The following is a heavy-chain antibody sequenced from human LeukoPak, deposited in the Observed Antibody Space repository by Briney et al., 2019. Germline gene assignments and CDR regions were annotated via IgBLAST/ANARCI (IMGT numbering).Heavy chain of an antibody. D-gene: IGHD2-2*01. V-gene: IGHV3-23*01. Sequence: GGSLRLSCAASGFTFSSYAMSGVRQAPGKGLEWVSAISGSAISGSGGRTYYTDSVKGRYTISRNNSKTTLYLQMNRLRAEDTAVYYCANEALKAAILGYYFDYWGQGTLVTVSS. CDR2: ISGSAISGSGGRT. CDR1: GFTFSSYA. J-gene: IGHJ4*02. CDR3: ANEALKAAILGYYFDY.